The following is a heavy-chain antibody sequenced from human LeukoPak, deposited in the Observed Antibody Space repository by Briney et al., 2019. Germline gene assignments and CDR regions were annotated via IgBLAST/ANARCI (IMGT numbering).Heavy chain of an antibody. Sequence: GGSLRLSCAASGFTFSSYAMSWVRQAPGKGPEWVSAISGSGGSTYYADSVKGRFTISRDNSKNTPYLQMNSLRAEDTAVYYSAKKDLSGYHFDYWGQGTLVTVSS. J-gene: IGHJ4*02. CDR2: ISGSGGST. CDR3: AKKDLSGYHFDY. D-gene: IGHD3-22*01. V-gene: IGHV3-23*01. CDR1: GFTFSSYA.